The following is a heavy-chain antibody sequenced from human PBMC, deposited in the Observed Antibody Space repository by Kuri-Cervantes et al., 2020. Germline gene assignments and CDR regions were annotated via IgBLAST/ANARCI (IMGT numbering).Heavy chain of an antibody. V-gene: IGHV4-59*01. D-gene: IGHD3-10*01. CDR1: GGSISSYY. CDR2: IYYSGST. J-gene: IGHJ5*02. CDR3: AREGFGESHIGNWFDP. Sequence: SETLSLTCTVSGGSISSYYWSWIRQPPGKRLEWIGYIYYSGSTNYNPTLKSRVTISVDTSKNQFSLKLSSVTAADTAVYYCAREGFGESHIGNWFDPWGQGTLVTVSS.